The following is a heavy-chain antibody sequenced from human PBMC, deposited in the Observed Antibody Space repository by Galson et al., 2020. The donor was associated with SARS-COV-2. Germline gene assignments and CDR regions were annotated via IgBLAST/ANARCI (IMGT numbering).Heavy chain of an antibody. CDR3: ARGEGRITLVRGVIIGFDS. Sequence: ASETLSLTCTVSGGSVSSGIYYWNWIRQHPGKGLEWIGYIYHNGSTYYNPSLKSRVSLSLDTSKNQFSLKLSSVTAADTAVYYCARGEGRITLVRGVIIGFDSWGQGTRVSVSS. CDR1: GGSVSSGIYY. D-gene: IGHD3-10*01. CDR2: IYHNGST. V-gene: IGHV4-31*03. J-gene: IGHJ4*02.